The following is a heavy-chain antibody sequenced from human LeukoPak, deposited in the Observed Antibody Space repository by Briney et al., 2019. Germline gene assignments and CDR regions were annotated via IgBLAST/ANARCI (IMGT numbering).Heavy chain of an antibody. CDR1: GGSISSSSYY. J-gene: IGHJ5*02. D-gene: IGHD4-17*01. Sequence: SETLSLTCTVSGGSISSSSYYWGWIRQPPGKGLGWIGSIYYSGSTYYNPSLKSRVTISVDTSKNQFSLKLSSVTAADTAVYYCARDYTAVTFNWFDPWGQGTLVTVSS. CDR2: IYYSGST. V-gene: IGHV4-39*07. CDR3: ARDYTAVTFNWFDP.